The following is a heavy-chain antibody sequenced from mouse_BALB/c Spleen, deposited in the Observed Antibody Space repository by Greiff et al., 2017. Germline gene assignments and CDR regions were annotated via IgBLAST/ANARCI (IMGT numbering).Heavy chain of an antibody. CDR1: GYTFTSYY. CDR2: INPSNGGT. CDR3: TRWGIYDGYYPFAY. J-gene: IGHJ3*01. Sequence: QVQLQQPGAELVKPGASVKLSCKASGYTFTSYYMYWVKQRPGQGLEWIGGINPSNGGTNCNEKFKSKATLTVDKSSSTAYMQLSSLTSEDSAVYYCTRWGIYDGYYPFAYWGQGTLVTVSA. V-gene: IGHV1S81*02. D-gene: IGHD2-3*01.